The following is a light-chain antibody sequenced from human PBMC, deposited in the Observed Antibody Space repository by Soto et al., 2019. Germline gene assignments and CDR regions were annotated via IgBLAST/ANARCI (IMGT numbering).Light chain of an antibody. CDR3: QVWESGVDYV. CDR2: DSY. J-gene: IGLJ1*01. Sequence: SYVLTQPPSVSVAPGQTARIPCGGDNIGSKHVQWYQQKPGQAPLLVIYDSYDRPSGIPERFSASDPGNTATLTISRVEVGDEADYYCQVWESGVDYVFGTGTKLTVL. V-gene: IGLV3-21*02. CDR1: NIGSKH.